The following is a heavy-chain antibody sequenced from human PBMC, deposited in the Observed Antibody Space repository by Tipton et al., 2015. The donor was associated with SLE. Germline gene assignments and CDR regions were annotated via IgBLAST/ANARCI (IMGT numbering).Heavy chain of an antibody. CDR2: IYYSGTT. J-gene: IGHJ3*02. Sequence: TLSLTCTVSGGSISSYYWSWIRQPPGKGLEWIGYIYYSGTTSYNPSLKSRVTMSVDTSQNQFSLTLRSVTAADTAIYYCARWNFVTMTGGFDIWGQGTMVTVSS. CDR3: ARWNFVTMTGGFDI. D-gene: IGHD1-7*01. V-gene: IGHV4-59*04. CDR1: GGSISSYY.